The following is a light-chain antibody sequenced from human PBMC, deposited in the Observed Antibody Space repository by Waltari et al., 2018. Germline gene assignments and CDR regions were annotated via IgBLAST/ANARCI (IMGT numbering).Light chain of an antibody. CDR2: GAS. Sequence: EIVLPQSPGTLSLSPGERATLSCRASQSVSSSYLAWYQQKPGQAPRLLIYGASSRATGIPDRFSGSGSGTDFTLTISRLEPEDIAVYYCQQYGSSPLMYTFGQGTKLEIK. CDR3: QQYGSSPLMYT. V-gene: IGKV3-20*01. CDR1: QSVSSSY. J-gene: IGKJ2*01.